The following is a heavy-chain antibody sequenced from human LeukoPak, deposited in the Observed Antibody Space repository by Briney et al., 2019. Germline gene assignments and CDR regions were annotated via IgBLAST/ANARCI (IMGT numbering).Heavy chain of an antibody. CDR2: IYTSGST. CDR3: ARDFLECSSTSCYHGLDP. J-gene: IGHJ5*02. Sequence: PSQTLSLTCTVSGGSISSGSYYWSWIRQPAGKGLEWIGRIYTSGSTNYNPSLKSRVTISVVTSKNQFSLKLSSVTAADTAVYYCARDFLECSSTSCYHGLDPWGQGTLVTVSS. CDR1: GGSISSGSYY. D-gene: IGHD2-2*01. V-gene: IGHV4-61*02.